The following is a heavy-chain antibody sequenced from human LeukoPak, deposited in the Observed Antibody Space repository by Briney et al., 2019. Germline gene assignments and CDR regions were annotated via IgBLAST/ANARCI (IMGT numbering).Heavy chain of an antibody. CDR3: AREGRSDYDILTGYYTDYYFDY. J-gene: IGHJ4*02. CDR1: GYTFTSYG. D-gene: IGHD3-9*01. CDR2: ISAYNGNT. Sequence: ASVKVSCKASGYTFTSYGISWVRQAPGQGLEWMGWISAYNGNTNYAQKLQGRVTMTTDTSTITAYMELRSLRSDDTAVYYCAREGRSDYDILTGYYTDYYFDYWGQGNLVTVSS. V-gene: IGHV1-18*01.